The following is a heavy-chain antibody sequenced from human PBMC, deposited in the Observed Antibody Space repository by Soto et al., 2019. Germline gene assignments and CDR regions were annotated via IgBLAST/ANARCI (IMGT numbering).Heavy chain of an antibody. CDR1: VFALADYS. Sequence: ESLRLSCASSVFALADYSIDCVLQTPGNGLEFVSAIASNGRATYYADSVKGRFTISRDTSKNTLFLKMNSLKTEDTAVFYCVMQSGEYNAYEGYFDYCGEGHMVTVS. J-gene: IGHJ4*02. D-gene: IGHD7-27*01. V-gene: IGHV3-64D*06. CDR2: IASNGRAT. CDR3: VMQSGEYNAYEGYFDY.